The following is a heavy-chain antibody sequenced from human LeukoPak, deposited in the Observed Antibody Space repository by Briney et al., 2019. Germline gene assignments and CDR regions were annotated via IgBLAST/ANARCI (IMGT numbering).Heavy chain of an antibody. CDR2: TYYRSKWYN. CDR3: ARGGVAAGRSAFDI. D-gene: IGHD6-13*01. V-gene: IGHV6-1*01. J-gene: IGHJ3*02. CDR1: GDSVSSNSAV. Sequence: KPSQTLSLTCDISGDSVSSNSAVWNWIRQSPSRGLEWLGRTYYRSKWYNDYAVSVKSRITINPDTSKNQFSLQLNSVTPEDTAVYYCARGGVAAGRSAFDIWGQGTMVTVSS.